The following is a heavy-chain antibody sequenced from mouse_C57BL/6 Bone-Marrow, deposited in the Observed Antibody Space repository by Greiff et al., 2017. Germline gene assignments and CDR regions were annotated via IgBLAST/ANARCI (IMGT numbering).Heavy chain of an antibody. CDR2: RSYDGSN. CDR3: ARAVDGSYWYFDV. J-gene: IGHJ1*03. D-gene: IGHD2-3*01. Sequence: VQLQQSGPGLVKPSQSLSLTCSVTGYSITSGYYWNWIRQFPGNKLEWMGYRSYDGSNNYNPSLKNRISITRDTSKNQFFLKLNSVTTEDTATYFCARAVDGSYWYFDVWGTGTTVTVSS. V-gene: IGHV3-6*01. CDR1: GYSITSGYY.